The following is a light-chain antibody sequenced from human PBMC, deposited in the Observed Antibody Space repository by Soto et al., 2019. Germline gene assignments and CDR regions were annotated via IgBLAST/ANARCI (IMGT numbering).Light chain of an antibody. Sequence: EILLTQSPGTLSLSPGERATLSCRASQTVSSSYLAWYQQKPGQAPRLLIYGASTRATGIPDRFIGSGSGTDFTLTFSRLEPEDFAVFYCQQSVNSPYTFGQGTKVDIK. V-gene: IGKV3-20*01. CDR1: QTVSSSY. CDR2: GAS. CDR3: QQSVNSPYT. J-gene: IGKJ2*01.